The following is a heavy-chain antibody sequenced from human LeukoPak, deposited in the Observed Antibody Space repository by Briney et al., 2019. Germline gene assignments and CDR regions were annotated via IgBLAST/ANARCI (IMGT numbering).Heavy chain of an antibody. CDR3: ARARPGIAAAGLDY. CDR2: INPNSGGT. CDR1: GYTFTGYY. D-gene: IGHD6-13*01. V-gene: IGHV1-2*02. J-gene: IGHJ4*02. Sequence: GASVKVFCKASGYTFTGYYMHWVRQAPGQGLEWMGWINPNSGGTNYAQKFQGRVTMTRDTSVRTAYMELSRLRSDDTAVYYCARARPGIAAAGLDYWGQGTLVTVSS.